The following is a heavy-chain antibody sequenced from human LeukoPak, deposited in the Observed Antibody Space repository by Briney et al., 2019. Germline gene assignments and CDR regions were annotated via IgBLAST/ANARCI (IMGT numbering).Heavy chain of an antibody. CDR3: ARENDNWGSRFDC. Sequence: PSQTLSLTCTVSGGSISSGSYYWSWIRQPAGKGLEWIGRIYTSGSTNYNPSLKSRVTISVDTSKNQFSLKVNSVTATDTAVYYCARENDNWGSRFDCWGQGTLVTVSS. J-gene: IGHJ4*02. CDR1: GGSISSGSYY. V-gene: IGHV4-61*02. CDR2: IYTSGST. D-gene: IGHD7-27*01.